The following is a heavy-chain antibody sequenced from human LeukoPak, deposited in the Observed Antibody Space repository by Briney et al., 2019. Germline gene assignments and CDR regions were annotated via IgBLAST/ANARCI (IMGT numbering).Heavy chain of an antibody. D-gene: IGHD1-26*01. Sequence: TXSLTCTVSGGSISSYYWSWIRQPPGKGLEWIGCIYYSGSTNYNPSLKSRVTISVDTSKNQFSLKLSSVTAADTAVYYCARVPGGSYYFDYWGQGTLVTVSS. CDR1: GGSISSYY. J-gene: IGHJ4*02. CDR2: IYYSGST. V-gene: IGHV4-59*08. CDR3: ARVPGGSYYFDY.